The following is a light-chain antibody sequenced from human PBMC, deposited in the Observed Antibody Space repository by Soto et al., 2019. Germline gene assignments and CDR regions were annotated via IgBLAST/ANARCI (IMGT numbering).Light chain of an antibody. CDR3: ISYSTSSTLYV. J-gene: IGLJ1*01. Sequence: QSVLTQPASVSGSPGQSITISCTGTSSDIGGYNYVSWYQQHPGKAPKLLIYEVRHRPSGISNRFSGSKSGNTASLTISGLQAEDEADYPCISYSTSSTLYVFGPGTKVTVL. CDR2: EVR. V-gene: IGLV2-14*01. CDR1: SSDIGGYNY.